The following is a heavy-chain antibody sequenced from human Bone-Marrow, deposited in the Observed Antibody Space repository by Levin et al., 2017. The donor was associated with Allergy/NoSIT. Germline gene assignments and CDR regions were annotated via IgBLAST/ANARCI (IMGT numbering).Heavy chain of an antibody. CDR3: APYKEHAQYRGLDV. D-gene: IGHD5-24*01. Sequence: PGGSLRLSCAASGLTFINYAMTWVRRTPGKGLEWVSIILETGVDTYYADSVRGRFTVSRDNSKNTLYLEMNNLRAEDSAVYYFAPYKEHAQYRGLDVWGQGTTVIVSS. CDR2: ILETGVDT. J-gene: IGHJ6*02. CDR1: GLTFINYA. V-gene: IGHV3-23*01.